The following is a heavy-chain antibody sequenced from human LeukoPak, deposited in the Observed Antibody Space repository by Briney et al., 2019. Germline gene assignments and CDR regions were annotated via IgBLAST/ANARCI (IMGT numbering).Heavy chain of an antibody. J-gene: IGHJ4*02. CDR3: AGGLQAAGLDY. D-gene: IGHD6-13*01. CDR1: GFTFSDYY. V-gene: IGHV3-11*01. CDR2: ISSRGSSI. Sequence: GGSLRLSCAASGFTFSDYYMSWIRQTPGKGLEWVSYISSRGSSIYYADPVKGRFTISRDNAKNSLYLQMNSLRAEDTAVYYCAGGLQAAGLDYWGQGTLATVSS.